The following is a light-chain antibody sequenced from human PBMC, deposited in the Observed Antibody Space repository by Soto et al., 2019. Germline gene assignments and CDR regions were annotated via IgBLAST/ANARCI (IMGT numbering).Light chain of an antibody. V-gene: IGLV2-18*02. CDR3: SSYSSSSTRYV. J-gene: IGLJ1*01. CDR2: DVT. CDR1: SEVGSYSR. Sequence: QSALTQPPSVSGSPGHSVTISCTGTSEVGSYSRVSWYQQSPGTSPKLLIYDVTKRPLGVSDRFSGSKSGNTASLTISGLQAEDEAEYYCSSYSSSSTRYVFGTGTKLTVL.